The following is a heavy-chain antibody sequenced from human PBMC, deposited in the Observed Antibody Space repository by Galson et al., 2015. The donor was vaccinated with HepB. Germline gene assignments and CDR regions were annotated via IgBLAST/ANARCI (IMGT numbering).Heavy chain of an antibody. V-gene: IGHV3-48*02. CDR1: GFTFSTEP. J-gene: IGHJ3*02. Sequence: SLRLSCAASGFTFSTEPMNWVRQAPGKGLEWVSNIRSGGSPVTYADSVRGRFTMSRDDAKQSLYLQLNSLGDEDTAVYYCVRDSQFAFDIWGQGTVVTVSS. CDR3: VRDSQFAFDI. D-gene: IGHD5-24*01. CDR2: IRSGGSPV.